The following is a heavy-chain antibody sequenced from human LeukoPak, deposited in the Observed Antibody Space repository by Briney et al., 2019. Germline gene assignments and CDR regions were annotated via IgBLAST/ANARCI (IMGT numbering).Heavy chain of an antibody. CDR2: IYSGGST. CDR1: GFTVSSNY. V-gene: IGHV3-53*01. J-gene: IGHJ1*01. CDR3: ARMGGSFQLEYFQH. D-gene: IGHD1-26*01. Sequence: GGSLRLSCAASGFTVSSNYMSWVRQAPGKGLEWVLVIYSGGSTYYADSVKGRFTISRDNSKNTLYLQMNSLRAEDTAVYYCARMGGSFQLEYFQHWGQGTLVTVSS.